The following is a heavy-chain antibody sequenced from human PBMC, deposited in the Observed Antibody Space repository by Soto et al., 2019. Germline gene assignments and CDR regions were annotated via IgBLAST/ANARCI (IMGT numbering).Heavy chain of an antibody. CDR3: ARRGLSNNDY. D-gene: IGHD1-1*01. CDR1: GFSFGANA. CDR2: ILHIGDSA. V-gene: IGHV3-23*01. J-gene: IGHJ4*02. Sequence: DVQLLASGGGLVKPGRSLRLSCVAFGFSFGANAMTWFRPASGKGLEWVASILHIGDSAYYADSVKGRFTISRDNSKRTLYLQMNSLRAEDTAVYYCARRGLSNNDYLGQGTIVTVSS.